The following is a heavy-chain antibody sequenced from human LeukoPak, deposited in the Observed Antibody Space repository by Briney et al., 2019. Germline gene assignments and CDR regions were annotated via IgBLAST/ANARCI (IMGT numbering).Heavy chain of an antibody. V-gene: IGHV3-23*01. J-gene: IGHJ4*02. CDR1: GFTFRSYA. D-gene: IGHD6-19*01. Sequence: PGGSLRLSCAGSGFTFRSYAMSWVRQAPGGGREWVSAISVMGASTYYADSVKGRFTISRDNSKNTLYLQMNSLRAEDTAVYYCAKDPTQAGIPVAGTGAFDYWGQGTLVTVSS. CDR2: ISVMGAST. CDR3: AKDPTQAGIPVAGTGAFDY.